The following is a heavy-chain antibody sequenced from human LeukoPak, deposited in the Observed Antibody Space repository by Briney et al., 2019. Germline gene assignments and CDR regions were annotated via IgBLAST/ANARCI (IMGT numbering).Heavy chain of an antibody. Sequence: GASVKVSCKASGYTFTSYDINWVRQATGQGLEWMGWMNPNSGNTGYAQKFQGRVTMTRNTSISTAYMELSSLRSEVTAVYYCARVSTLLLWFGELLPQDYFDYWGQGTLVTVSS. CDR1: GYTFTSYD. D-gene: IGHD3-10*01. CDR2: MNPNSGNT. CDR3: ARVSTLLLWFGELLPQDYFDY. J-gene: IGHJ4*02. V-gene: IGHV1-8*01.